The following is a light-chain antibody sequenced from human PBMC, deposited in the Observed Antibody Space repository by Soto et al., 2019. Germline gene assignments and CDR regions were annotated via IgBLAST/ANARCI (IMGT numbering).Light chain of an antibody. CDR1: QGISNY. Sequence: DIQMTQSPSSLSASVGDRVTITCRASQGISNYLAWYQQKPGKVPKLLIYAASTLQSGVPSRFSGSGSGTDFTLTISSLQPEDVETYYCQKYNSAPPEWTFGQGTKVEIK. J-gene: IGKJ1*01. CDR2: AAS. CDR3: QKYNSAPPEWT. V-gene: IGKV1-27*01.